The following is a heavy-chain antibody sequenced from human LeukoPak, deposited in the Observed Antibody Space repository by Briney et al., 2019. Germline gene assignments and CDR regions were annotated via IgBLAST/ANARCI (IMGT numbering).Heavy chain of an antibody. CDR2: ITTSSDYT. V-gene: IGHV3-23*01. D-gene: IGHD6-13*01. CDR3: VKGLSAANWFGP. J-gene: IGHJ5*02. Sequence: RAGGSLRLSCRASGFTFKNYVMSRFRQAPGKGLEWVSSITTSSDYTNHADSVRGRFTISRDDSKNTLFLQMNSLRVEDTAVYYSVKGLSAANWFGPWGQGTLVTVSS. CDR1: GFTFKNYV.